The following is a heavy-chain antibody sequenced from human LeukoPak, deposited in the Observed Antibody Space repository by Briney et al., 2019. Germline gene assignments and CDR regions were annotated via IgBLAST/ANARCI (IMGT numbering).Heavy chain of an antibody. Sequence: ASVKVSCKASGYTFTSYGISWVRQAPGQGLEWMGWISGYNDKTKYAQKFQGRVTMIKDTSTNIVHMELRSLRSDDTAVYYCARGLSPHYDYVWGSYRPYFDYWGQGTLVTVSS. D-gene: IGHD3-16*02. CDR3: ARGLSPHYDYVWGSYRPYFDY. V-gene: IGHV1-18*01. CDR1: GYTFTSYG. J-gene: IGHJ4*02. CDR2: ISGYNDKT.